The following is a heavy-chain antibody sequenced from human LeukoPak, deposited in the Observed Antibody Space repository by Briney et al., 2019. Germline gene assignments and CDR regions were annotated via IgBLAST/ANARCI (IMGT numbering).Heavy chain of an antibody. J-gene: IGHJ4*02. CDR2: INPNSGGT. D-gene: IGHD3-10*01. Sequence: ASVKVSCKASGYTFTGYYMHWVRQAPGQGLEWMGWINPNSGGTNYAQKFQGRVTMTRDTSISTAYMELSRLRSDDTAVYYCARDRGITMVRGVINYFDYWGQGTLVTVSS. V-gene: IGHV1-2*02. CDR1: GYTFTGYY. CDR3: ARDRGITMVRGVINYFDY.